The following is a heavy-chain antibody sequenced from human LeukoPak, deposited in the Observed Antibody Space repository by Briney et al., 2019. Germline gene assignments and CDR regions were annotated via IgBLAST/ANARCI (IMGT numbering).Heavy chain of an antibody. Sequence: SETLSLTCSVSGGSVSSYYWSWIRQPPGKGLEWIGNIYYSGSTNYNPSLKSRVTTSVDTSKNQFSLKVSSVTAVDTAVYYCARVGSSHGILTYWGQGTLVTVSS. CDR3: ARVGSSHGILTY. CDR2: IYYSGST. D-gene: IGHD1-14*01. V-gene: IGHV4-59*02. J-gene: IGHJ4*02. CDR1: GGSVSSYY.